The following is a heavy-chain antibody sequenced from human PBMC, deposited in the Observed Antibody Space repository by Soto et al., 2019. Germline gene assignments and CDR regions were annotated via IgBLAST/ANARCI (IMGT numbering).Heavy chain of an antibody. J-gene: IGHJ6*02. CDR1: SVTFSKTW. D-gene: IGHD1-1*01. CDR2: VKGKSDGGTA. CDR3: VYKMDV. Sequence: TGGSLRLSCVVSSVTFSKTWMNWVRQAPGKGLEWVGRVKGKSDGGTADYAAPVQGRFTVSRDDSEDTLYLQMNSLKAEDTAVYYCVYKMDVWGQGTTVTVSS. V-gene: IGHV3-15*07.